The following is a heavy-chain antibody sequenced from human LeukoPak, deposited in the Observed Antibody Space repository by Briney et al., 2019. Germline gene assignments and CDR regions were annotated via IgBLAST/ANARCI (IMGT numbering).Heavy chain of an antibody. CDR1: EFTFSSYA. Sequence: GGSLRLSCVAYEFTFSSYAMSWVRQAPGKGLDWVSGISGSGVSGSGGSANYADSVKGRFTISRDNSKNTLYLQMNSLRVEDTAVYYCAKFVTNAVDYWGQGTLVAVYS. V-gene: IGHV3-23*01. J-gene: IGHJ4*02. CDR2: ISGSGVSGSGGSA. D-gene: IGHD4-17*01. CDR3: AKFVTNAVDY.